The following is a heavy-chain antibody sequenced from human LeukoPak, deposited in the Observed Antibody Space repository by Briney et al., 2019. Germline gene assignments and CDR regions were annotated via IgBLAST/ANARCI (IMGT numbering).Heavy chain of an antibody. CDR1: GGSISSSDHY. J-gene: IGHJ4*02. D-gene: IGHD2-21*01. CDR2: IHYSGRT. CDR3: ARRDSPSMFDH. Sequence: PSETLSLTCPVSGGSISSSDHYWGWIRQPPGKGLEWIGSIHYSGRTSYNPSLKSRVTISIDASKNQFSLRLNSVTAADAAVYYCARRDSPSMFDHWGQGTLVTVSS. V-gene: IGHV4-39*01.